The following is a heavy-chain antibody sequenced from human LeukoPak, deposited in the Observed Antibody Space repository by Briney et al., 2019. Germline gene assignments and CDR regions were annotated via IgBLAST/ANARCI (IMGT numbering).Heavy chain of an antibody. CDR3: ARDHSRFLEWFLNWFDP. CDR1: GYSISSGYY. D-gene: IGHD3-3*01. J-gene: IGHJ5*02. Sequence: PSETLSLTCAVSGYSISSGYYWGWIRQPPGKGLEWIGSIYHSGSTYYNPSLKSRVTISVDTSKNQFSLKLSSVTAADTAVYYCARDHSRFLEWFLNWFDPSGQGTLVTVSS. V-gene: IGHV4-38-2*02. CDR2: IYHSGST.